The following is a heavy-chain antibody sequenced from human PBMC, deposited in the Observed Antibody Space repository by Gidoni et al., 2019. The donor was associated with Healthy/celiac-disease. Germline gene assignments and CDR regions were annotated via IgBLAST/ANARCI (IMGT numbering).Heavy chain of an antibody. J-gene: IGHJ4*02. D-gene: IGHD6-13*01. Sequence: EVQLVESGGGLVQPGGSLRLSCAASGFTFSSYWMSWVRQAPGKGLEWVANIKQDGSEKYYVDSVKGRFTISRDNAKNSLYLQMNSLRAEDTAVYYCARVGYFSSWFPVDYWGQGTLVTVSS. CDR3: ARVGYFSSWFPVDY. V-gene: IGHV3-7*04. CDR2: IKQDGSEK. CDR1: GFTFSSYW.